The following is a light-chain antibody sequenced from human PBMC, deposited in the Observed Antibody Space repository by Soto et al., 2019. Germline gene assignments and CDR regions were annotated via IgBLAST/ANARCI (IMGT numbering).Light chain of an antibody. CDR3: LQHNSYPPV. V-gene: IGKV1-17*01. CDR2: AAS. Sequence: DIQMTQSPSSLSASVGDRVTISCRTSQGIRNDLAWYQQKPGQAPKRLIYAASSLQSGVPSRFSGSGSGTEFTLTISSLQPEDFATYYCLQHNSYPPVFGPGTKVDI. CDR1: QGIRND. J-gene: IGKJ3*01.